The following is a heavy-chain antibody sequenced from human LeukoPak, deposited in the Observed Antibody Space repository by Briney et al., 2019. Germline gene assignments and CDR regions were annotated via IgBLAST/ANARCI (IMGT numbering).Heavy chain of an antibody. J-gene: IGHJ6*03. CDR2: IYYSGTT. D-gene: IGHD1-26*01. Sequence: SETLSLTCTVSGGSISSSSYYWDWIRQPPGKGLEWIGSIYYSGTTNYNPSLKSRVTISVDTSKNQFSLKLSSVTAADTAVYYCSGSYLYSYYYYMDVWGKGTTVTISS. CDR1: GGSISSSSYY. CDR3: SGSYLYSYYYYMDV. V-gene: IGHV4-39*07.